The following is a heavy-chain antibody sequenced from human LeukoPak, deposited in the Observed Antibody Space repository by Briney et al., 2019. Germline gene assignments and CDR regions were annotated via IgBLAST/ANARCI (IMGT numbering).Heavy chain of an antibody. CDR1: GFTFSNYW. J-gene: IGHJ4*02. V-gene: IGHV3-7*01. D-gene: IGHD5-12*01. Sequence: GGSLRLSCAASGFTFSNYWMTWVRQARGKGREWVAHINQDGSEKHYMDCAKARFTISRDNAKNSLSLQMNSLRAEDTAVYYCVRDGGVSGYDLLDYWGQGTLVTVSS. CDR3: VRDGGVSGYDLLDY. CDR2: INQDGSEK.